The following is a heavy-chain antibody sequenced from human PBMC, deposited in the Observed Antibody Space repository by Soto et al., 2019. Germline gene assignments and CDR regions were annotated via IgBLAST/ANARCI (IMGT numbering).Heavy chain of an antibody. V-gene: IGHV3-74*01. CDR3: AKELNYGDYRTQVDY. Sequence: GGSLRLSCAASGFTFTNYWMHWVRQAPGKGLVWVSRINSDGSSTTYADSVKGRFTISRDNAKNTLYLQMNSLRAEDTAVFYCAKELNYGDYRTQVDYWGQGTLVTVSS. D-gene: IGHD4-17*01. J-gene: IGHJ4*02. CDR1: GFTFTNYW. CDR2: INSDGSST.